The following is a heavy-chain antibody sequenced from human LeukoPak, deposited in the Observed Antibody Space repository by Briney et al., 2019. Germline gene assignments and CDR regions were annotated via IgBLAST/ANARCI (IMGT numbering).Heavy chain of an antibody. D-gene: IGHD3-10*01. CDR2: IYSGGST. Sequence: GGSLRLSCAASGFTFSSNYMSWVRQAPGKGLEWVSVIYSGGSTYYADSVKGRFTISRDNSKSTLYLQMNSLRAEDTAVYYCARLWFGELSFDYWGQGTLVTVSS. V-gene: IGHV3-53*01. CDR3: ARLWFGELSFDY. CDR1: GFTFSSNY. J-gene: IGHJ4*02.